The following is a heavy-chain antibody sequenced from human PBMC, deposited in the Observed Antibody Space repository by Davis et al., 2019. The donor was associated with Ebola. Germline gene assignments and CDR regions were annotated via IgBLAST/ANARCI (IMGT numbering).Heavy chain of an antibody. D-gene: IGHD2-2*01. CDR2: INPNSGGT. V-gene: IGHV1-2*02. CDR3: ASNRQYCSSPSCYPAPFDY. CDR1: GYTFTNYY. J-gene: IGHJ4*02. Sequence: ASVKVSCKASGYTFTNYYMHWVRQAPGQGLEWMGWINPNSGGTNYAQKFQGRVTMTRDTSTSTVYMELSSLRSEDTAVYYCASNRQYCSSPSCYPAPFDYWGQGSLVTVSS.